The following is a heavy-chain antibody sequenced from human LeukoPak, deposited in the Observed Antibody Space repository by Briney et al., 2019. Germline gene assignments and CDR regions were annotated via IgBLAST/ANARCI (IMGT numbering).Heavy chain of an antibody. CDR2: INPSGGST. CDR3: ARGPHNGYSYVGGRFDP. Sequence: ASVKVSCKASGYTFTSYDINWVRQAPGQGLEWMGIINPSGGSTSYAQKFQGRVTMTRDMSTSTVYMELSSLRSEDTAVYYCARGPHNGYSYVGGRFDPWGQGTLVTVSS. V-gene: IGHV1-46*01. D-gene: IGHD5-18*01. CDR1: GYTFTSYD. J-gene: IGHJ5*02.